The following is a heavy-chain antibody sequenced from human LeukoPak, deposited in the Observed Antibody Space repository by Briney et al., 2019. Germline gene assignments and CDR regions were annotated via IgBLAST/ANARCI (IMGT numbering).Heavy chain of an antibody. D-gene: IGHD3-10*01. V-gene: IGHV4-59*12. CDR1: GGSISSYY. CDR2: VYYTGST. Sequence: SETLSLTCTVSGGSISSYYWSWVRQPPGKGLEWIGFVYYTGSTNYSPSLKSRVTMSVDTSKNQFSLKLSSVTAADTAVYYCARDHYYGSGSYPFDYWGQGTLVTVSS. CDR3: ARDHYYGSGSYPFDY. J-gene: IGHJ4*02.